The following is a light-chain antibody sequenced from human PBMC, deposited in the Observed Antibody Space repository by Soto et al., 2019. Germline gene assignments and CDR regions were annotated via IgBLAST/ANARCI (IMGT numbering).Light chain of an antibody. CDR2: DAS. V-gene: IGKV1-5*01. CDR1: QSISSW. J-gene: IGKJ5*01. Sequence: DIQMTQSPSTLSASVGDRVTITCRASQSISSWLAWYQQKPGKAPKLLIYDASSLESGVPSRFSGSGSGTEFTLTICSLHPDDFATYYCQQYNSYSITFGQGTRLEIK. CDR3: QQYNSYSIT.